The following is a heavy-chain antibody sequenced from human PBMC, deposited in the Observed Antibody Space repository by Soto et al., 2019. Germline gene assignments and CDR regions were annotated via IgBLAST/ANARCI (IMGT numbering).Heavy chain of an antibody. V-gene: IGHV3-23*01. CDR3: ASSSGDLDVYGMDI. CDR2: VTGGGHTT. CDR1: GFTFSRYA. Sequence: EAQLLESGGGLVQPGGSLRLSCAASGFTFSRYAMSWVRQARGKGLEWVSTVTGGGHTTYNADSVNGRFTISRDNSKNTLYLQMNNLRAEDTAIYYCASSSGDLDVYGMDIWGPGTTVTVSS. J-gene: IGHJ6*02. D-gene: IGHD3-10*01.